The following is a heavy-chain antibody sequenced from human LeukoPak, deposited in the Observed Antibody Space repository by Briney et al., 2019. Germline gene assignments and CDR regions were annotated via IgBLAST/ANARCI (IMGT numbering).Heavy chain of an antibody. Sequence: ASVKVSCKTSGYTFTGYYMHWVRQAPGQGLEWMGRINPNSGDTNYAQKFQGRVTMTGDTSITTAYMELNSLRSDDTAVYYCAKAKPQGSDRDFDYWGQGALVTVSS. V-gene: IGHV1-2*06. J-gene: IGHJ4*02. D-gene: IGHD1-14*01. CDR2: INPNSGDT. CDR1: GYTFTGYY. CDR3: AKAKPQGSDRDFDY.